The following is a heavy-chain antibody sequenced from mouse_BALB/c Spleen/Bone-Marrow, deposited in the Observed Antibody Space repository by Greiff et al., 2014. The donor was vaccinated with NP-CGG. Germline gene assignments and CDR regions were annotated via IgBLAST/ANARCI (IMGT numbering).Heavy chain of an antibody. CDR3: ARGITTVVPYAMDY. CDR2: INPYNDGT. Sequence: VQLQQPGPELVKPGASVKMSCKASGYTFTSYVMHWVKQKPGQGLEWIGYINPYNDGTKYNEKFKGKATLTSDKSSSTAYMEPSSLTSEDSAVYYCARGITTVVPYAMDYWGQGTSVTVSS. CDR1: GYTFTSYV. V-gene: IGHV1-14*01. D-gene: IGHD1-1*01. J-gene: IGHJ4*01.